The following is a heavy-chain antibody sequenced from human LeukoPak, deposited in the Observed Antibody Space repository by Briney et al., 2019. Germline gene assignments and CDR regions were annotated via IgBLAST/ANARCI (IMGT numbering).Heavy chain of an antibody. D-gene: IGHD3-3*01. Sequence: GSLRLSCAASGFTFNNYAMTWVRQAPGKGLEWVSTISGSSGSTYYADSAKGRFTISRDNSKNTLYLQMNSLRAEDTALYYCAKPSSDFWSDYYSGSYFDSWGQGTLVTVSS. CDR3: AKPSSDFWSDYYSGSYFDS. CDR2: ISGSSGST. CDR1: GFTFNNYA. V-gene: IGHV3-23*01. J-gene: IGHJ4*02.